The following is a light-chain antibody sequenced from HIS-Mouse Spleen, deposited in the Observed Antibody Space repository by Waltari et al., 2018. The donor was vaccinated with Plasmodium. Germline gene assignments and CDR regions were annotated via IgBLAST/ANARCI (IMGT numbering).Light chain of an antibody. CDR2: EGS. V-gene: IGLV2-23*03. CDR1: SRDVGSYNL. J-gene: IGLJ3*02. Sequence: QSALTQPASVSGSPGQSITISCTGTSRDVGSYNLVSWYQQHPGKAPKLMIYEGSKRPSGVSNRFSGSKSGNTASLTISGLQAEDEADYDCCSYAGSSTFVFGGGTKLTVL. CDR3: CSYAGSSTFV.